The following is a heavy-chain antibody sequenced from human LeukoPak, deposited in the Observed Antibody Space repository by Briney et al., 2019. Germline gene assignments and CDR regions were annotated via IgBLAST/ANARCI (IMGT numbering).Heavy chain of an antibody. CDR2: IIPILGIA. V-gene: IGHV1-69*04. D-gene: IGHD3-10*01. J-gene: IGHJ4*02. Sequence: GASVKVSCKASGGTFSSYAISWVRQAPGQGLEWMGRIIPILGIANYAQKFQGRVTITADKSTSTAYMEPSSLRSEDTAVYYCARGASMVRGALNDYWGQGTLVTVSS. CDR1: GGTFSSYA. CDR3: ARGASMVRGALNDY.